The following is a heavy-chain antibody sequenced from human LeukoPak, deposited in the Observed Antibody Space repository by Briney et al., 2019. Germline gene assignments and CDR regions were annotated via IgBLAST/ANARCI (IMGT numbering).Heavy chain of an antibody. V-gene: IGHV3-23*01. CDR1: GFTFSSYA. D-gene: IGHD2-15*01. Sequence: GGSLRLSCAASGFTFSSYAMTWVRQAPGKGLEWVSVISGSGGSTYYADYVKGRFTISRDNSKNTVYLQMNSLRVEDTAVYYCVKRQCSGGSCYFIDYWGQGTLVTVSS. J-gene: IGHJ4*02. CDR2: ISGSGGST. CDR3: VKRQCSGGSCYFIDY.